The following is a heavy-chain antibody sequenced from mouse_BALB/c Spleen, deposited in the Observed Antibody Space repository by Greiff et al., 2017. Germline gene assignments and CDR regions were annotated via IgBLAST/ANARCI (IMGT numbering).Heavy chain of an antibody. J-gene: IGHJ2*01. Sequence: EVKLMESGGGLVQPGGSRKLSCAASGFTFSSFGMHWVRQAPEKGLEWVAYISSGSSTIYYADTVKGRFTISRDNPKNTLFLQMTSLRSEDTAMYYCARQRALGLRPFDDWGQGTTLTVSS. D-gene: IGHD2-4*01. V-gene: IGHV5-17*02. CDR3: ARQRALGLRPFDD. CDR2: ISSGSSTI. CDR1: GFTFSSFG.